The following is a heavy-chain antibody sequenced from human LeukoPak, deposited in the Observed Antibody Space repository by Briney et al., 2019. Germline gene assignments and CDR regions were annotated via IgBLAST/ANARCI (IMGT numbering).Heavy chain of an antibody. CDR2: IYYSGST. Sequence: SETLSLTCTVSGGSISSYYWSWIRQPPGKGLEWIGYIYYSGSTNYNPSLKSRVTISVDTSKNQFSLKLSSVSAADTAVYYCARGFGYSSSWYGYWGQGALVTVFS. CDR1: GGSISSYY. D-gene: IGHD6-13*01. J-gene: IGHJ4*02. V-gene: IGHV4-59*01. CDR3: ARGFGYSSSWYGY.